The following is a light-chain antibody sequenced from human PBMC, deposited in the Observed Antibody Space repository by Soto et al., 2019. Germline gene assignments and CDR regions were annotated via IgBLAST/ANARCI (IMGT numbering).Light chain of an antibody. J-gene: IGKJ1*01. Sequence: ETEMTQSPATLSVSPGERATLSCRASQSVGSNLAWYQQRPGQAPRLLIYGASTRATGLPARFSGSGSGTEFTLTISSLQSEDFAVYYCQQYNNWPRTFGQGTKVEIK. CDR1: QSVGSN. V-gene: IGKV3-15*01. CDR3: QQYNNWPRT. CDR2: GAS.